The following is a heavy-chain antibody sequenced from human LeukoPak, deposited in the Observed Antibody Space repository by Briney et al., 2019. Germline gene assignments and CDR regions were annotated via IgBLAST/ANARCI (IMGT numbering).Heavy chain of an antibody. V-gene: IGHV4-34*01. D-gene: IGHD2-15*01. CDR2: IIHNGSR. Sequence: KPSETLSLTCDVYGYSFSGYYWTWIRQTPEKGLEWIGEIIHNGSRSVNPSLESRVTISVDTSKNQFSLKLTSVTAADTSVYYCVRGFCRGDSCYSAEYFQHWGQGTLVTVSS. CDR3: VRGFCRGDSCYSAEYFQH. CDR1: GYSFSGYY. J-gene: IGHJ1*01.